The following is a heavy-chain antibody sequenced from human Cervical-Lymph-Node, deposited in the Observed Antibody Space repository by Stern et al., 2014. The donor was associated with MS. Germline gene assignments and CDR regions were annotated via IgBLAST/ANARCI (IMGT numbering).Heavy chain of an antibody. V-gene: IGHV1-69*01. CDR1: GTTFSTYG. Sequence: VQLVESGAEVKKPGSSVKVSCKASGTTFSTYGINWVRQAPGQGLEWIGGLIPVFGTPNNAQKFKGRVTITADEATSTAYMELSSLKSDDTAMYYCAPEGWFDPWGQGTLVTVSS. J-gene: IGHJ5*02. CDR2: LIPVFGTP. CDR3: APEGWFDP.